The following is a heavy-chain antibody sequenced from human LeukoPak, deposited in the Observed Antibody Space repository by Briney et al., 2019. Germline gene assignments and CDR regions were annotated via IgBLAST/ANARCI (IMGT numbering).Heavy chain of an antibody. D-gene: IGHD6-13*01. Sequence: GGSLRLSCAASGFTFSSYSMNWVRQAPGKGLEWVSSISSSSSYIYYADSVKGRFTTSRDNAKNSLYLQMNSLRAEDTAVYYCARGWYTDTYFDYWGQGTLVTVSS. CDR1: GFTFSSYS. CDR3: ARGWYTDTYFDY. CDR2: ISSSSSYI. J-gene: IGHJ4*02. V-gene: IGHV3-21*01.